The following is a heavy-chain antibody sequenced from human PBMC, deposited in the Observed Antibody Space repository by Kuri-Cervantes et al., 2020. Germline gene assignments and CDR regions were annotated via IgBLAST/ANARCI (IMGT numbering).Heavy chain of an antibody. CDR1: GGSMSSYY. Sequence: SETLSLTCTVSGGSMSSYYWSWIRQPPGKGLEWIGNIYYSGITNYSPSLKSRVTISVDMSKNQFSLKLTSVTAADTAVYYCARAAGTSYYDYWGQGTLVTVSS. V-gene: IGHV4-59*01. CDR2: IYYSGIT. CDR3: ARAAGTSYYDY. J-gene: IGHJ4*02. D-gene: IGHD3-9*01.